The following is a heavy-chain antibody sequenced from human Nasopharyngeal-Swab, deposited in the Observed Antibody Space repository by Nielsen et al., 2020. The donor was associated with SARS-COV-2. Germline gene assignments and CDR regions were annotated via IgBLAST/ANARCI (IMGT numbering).Heavy chain of an antibody. V-gene: IGHV1-69*13. CDR1: GGTFSSYA. CDR3: ARSSGWYVTLDY. CDR2: IIPIFGTA. D-gene: IGHD6-19*01. J-gene: IGHJ4*02. Sequence: SVKISCKASGGTFSSYAISWVRQAPGQGLEWMGGIIPIFGTANYAQKFQGRVTITADESTSTAYMELSSLRSEDTAVYYCARSSGWYVTLDYWGQGTLVTVSS.